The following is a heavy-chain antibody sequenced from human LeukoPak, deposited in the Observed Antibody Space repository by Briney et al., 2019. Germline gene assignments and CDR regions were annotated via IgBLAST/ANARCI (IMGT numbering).Heavy chain of an antibody. Sequence: ETLSLTCNVSGGSIRGYYWSWIRQPPGKGLEWIGYIYSSGSTNYNPSLKSRVTMSVDTSKNQFSLKVSSVTAADTAVYYCARVFDSGSQAYFYYMDVWGKGTTVTISS. J-gene: IGHJ6*03. CDR3: ARVFDSGSQAYFYYMDV. CDR1: GGSIRGYY. V-gene: IGHV4-59*01. CDR2: IYSSGST. D-gene: IGHD3-10*01.